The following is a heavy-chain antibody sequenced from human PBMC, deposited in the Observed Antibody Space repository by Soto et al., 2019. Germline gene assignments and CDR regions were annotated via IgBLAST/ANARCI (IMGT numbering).Heavy chain of an antibody. CDR1: GYSFTSYW. D-gene: IGHD6-13*01. CDR2: IYPGDSDT. J-gene: IGHJ6*03. CDR3: ARMIEQQLVLPFPDHFRAARGDYYMDV. Sequence: PGESLKISCKGSGYSFTSYWIGWVRQMPGKGLEWMGIIYPGDSDTRYSPSFQGQVTISADKSISTAYLQWSSLKATDTAMYYCARMIEQQLVLPFPDHFRAARGDYYMDVWGKGTTVTVSS. V-gene: IGHV5-51*01.